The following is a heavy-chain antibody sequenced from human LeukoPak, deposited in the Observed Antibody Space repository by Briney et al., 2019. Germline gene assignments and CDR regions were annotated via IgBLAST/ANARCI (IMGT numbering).Heavy chain of an antibody. D-gene: IGHD1-26*01. V-gene: IGHV3-23*01. CDR2: ITENGGGT. Sequence: GGSLRLSCEGSGFSFSSYYMSWARQAPGKGLEWVSSITENGGGTYYADSVKGRFIISRDNSKNTLYLQMNSLRVDDTAIYYCTKGKVNQVGGLDCWGQGTLVTVSS. J-gene: IGHJ4*02. CDR3: TKGKVNQVGGLDC. CDR1: GFSFSSYY.